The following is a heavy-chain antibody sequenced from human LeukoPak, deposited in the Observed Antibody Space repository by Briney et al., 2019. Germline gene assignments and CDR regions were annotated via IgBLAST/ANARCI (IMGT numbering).Heavy chain of an antibody. CDR3: ATLTGDAAAGENWFDP. Sequence: SETLSLTCTVSGGSISSSSYYWGWIRQPPGKGLEWIGSIYYSGSTYYNPSLKSRVTISVDTSKNQFSLKLSSVTAADTAVYYCATLTGDAAAGENWFDPWGQGTLVTVSS. CDR1: GGSISSSSYY. J-gene: IGHJ5*02. D-gene: IGHD6-13*01. CDR2: IYYSGST. V-gene: IGHV4-39*07.